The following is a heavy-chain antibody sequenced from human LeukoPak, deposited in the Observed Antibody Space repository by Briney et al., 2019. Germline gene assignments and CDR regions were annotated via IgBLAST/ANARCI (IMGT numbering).Heavy chain of an antibody. J-gene: IGHJ5*02. CDR2: ISYDGSNK. CDR1: GFTFSSYT. CDR3: AREMGYCSSTSCLFDP. V-gene: IGHV3-30-3*01. D-gene: IGHD2-2*01. Sequence: GGSLRLSCAASGFTFSSYTMHWVRQAPGKGLEWVAVISYDGSNKYYADSVKGRFTISRDNSKNTLYLQMNSLRAEDTAVYYCAREMGYCSSTSCLFDPWGQGTLVTVSS.